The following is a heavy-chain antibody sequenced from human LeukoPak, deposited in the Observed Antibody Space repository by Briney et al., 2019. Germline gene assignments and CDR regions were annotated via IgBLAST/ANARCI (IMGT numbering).Heavy chain of an antibody. CDR1: GHSIRSYS. CDR3: AELGITMIGGV. Sequence: GGSLRLSCVVSGHSIRSYSMNWVRQAPGKGLEWVSYISSSGSTIYYADSVKGRFTISRDNAKNSLYLQMNSLRAEDTAVYYCAELGITMIGGVWGKGTTVTISS. V-gene: IGHV3-48*04. J-gene: IGHJ6*04. CDR2: ISSSGSTI. D-gene: IGHD3-10*02.